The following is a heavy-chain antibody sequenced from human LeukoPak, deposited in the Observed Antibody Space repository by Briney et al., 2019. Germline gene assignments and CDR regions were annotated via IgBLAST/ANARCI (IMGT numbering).Heavy chain of an antibody. J-gene: IGHJ4*02. V-gene: IGHV1-2*02. D-gene: IGHD1-26*01. Sequence: ASVKVSCKASGYTFTGYYIHWVRQAPGQGLEWMGWINPNSGGTNNAQKFQGRVTMTEDTSTDTAYMELSSLRSEDTAVYYCATVKGYSGCYWFDYWGQGTLVTVSS. CDR2: INPNSGGT. CDR1: GYTFTGYY. CDR3: ATVKGYSGCYWFDY.